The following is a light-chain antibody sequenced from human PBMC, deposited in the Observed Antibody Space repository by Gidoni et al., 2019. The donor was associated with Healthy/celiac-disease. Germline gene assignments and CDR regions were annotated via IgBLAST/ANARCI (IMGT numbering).Light chain of an antibody. J-gene: IGLJ3*02. CDR3: VTWDSSMSVL. CDR2: EDN. CDR1: SSNIGYNY. Sequence: QSVLTQPPSVSAAPGQKVTISCSGSSSNIGYNYVSWYQQLPGTAPTLIIFEDNRRSSGFPDRFSGSKSGTSATLDIIGLQSGDEADYYCVTWDSSMSVLFGGGTKLTVL. V-gene: IGLV1-51*01.